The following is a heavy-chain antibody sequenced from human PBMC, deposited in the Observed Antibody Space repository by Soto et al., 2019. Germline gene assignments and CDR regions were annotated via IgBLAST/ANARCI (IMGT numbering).Heavy chain of an antibody. V-gene: IGHV3-74*01. CDR1: GFTFRSSW. D-gene: IGHD6-19*01. CDR2: INSYATTK. CDR3: VSGPAGWYGYDS. J-gene: IGHJ4*02. Sequence: EVQLVESGGGLVQPGGSLRLSCVASGFTFRSSWMHWVRQAPGKGLVLVSRINSYATTKNYAEYAKGRFTIARDNAENTLYLQMDSLTAEDTAVYYCVSGPAGWYGYDSWGQGTLLTVSS.